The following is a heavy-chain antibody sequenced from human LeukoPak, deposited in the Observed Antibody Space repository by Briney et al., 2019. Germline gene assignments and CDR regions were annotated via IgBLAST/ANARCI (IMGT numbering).Heavy chain of an antibody. V-gene: IGHV3-53*01. D-gene: IGHD3-10*01. CDR3: ASASMVRGVIIPPN. J-gene: IGHJ4*02. Sequence: GGSLRLSCAASGFTVSSNYMSWVRQAPGKGLEWVSVIYSGGSTYYADSVKGRFTISRDNSKNTLYLQMNSLRAEDTAVYYCASASMVRGVIIPPNWGQGTLVTVSS. CDR1: GFTVSSNY. CDR2: IYSGGST.